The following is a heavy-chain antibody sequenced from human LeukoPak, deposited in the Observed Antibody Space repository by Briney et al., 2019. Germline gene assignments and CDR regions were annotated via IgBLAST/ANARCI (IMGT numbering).Heavy chain of an antibody. CDR2: IYYSGST. CDR3: ARGGSSGKKRPLDS. D-gene: IGHD6-19*01. Sequence: SETLSLTCTVSGGSISSYYWSWIRQPPGKGLEWIGYIYYSGSTNYNPSLKSRVTISVDTSKNQFSLKLSSVTAADTAVYYCARGGSSGKKRPLDSWGQGTLVSVSS. J-gene: IGHJ4*02. CDR1: GGSISSYY. V-gene: IGHV4-59*01.